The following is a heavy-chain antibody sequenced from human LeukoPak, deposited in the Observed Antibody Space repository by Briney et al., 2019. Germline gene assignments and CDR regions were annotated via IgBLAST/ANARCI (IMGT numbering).Heavy chain of an antibody. Sequence: SETLSLTCTVSGASISDYYWSWIRQSPGKGLEWVGYIYYTGRTKYNPSLESRVTISIDHSKNHLYLKLSSVTAADTAMYYCARHSRAYSSTSGTFEYWGQGTLVTVSS. V-gene: IGHV4-59*08. CDR3: ARHSRAYSSTSGTFEY. CDR2: IYYTGRT. CDR1: GASISDYY. J-gene: IGHJ4*02. D-gene: IGHD2-2*01.